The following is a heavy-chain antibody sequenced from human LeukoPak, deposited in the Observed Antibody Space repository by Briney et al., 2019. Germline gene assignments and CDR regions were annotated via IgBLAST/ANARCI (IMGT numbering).Heavy chain of an antibody. D-gene: IGHD1-14*01. V-gene: IGHV6-1*01. Sequence: SQTLSLTYAISGDSLSINRAAWNWLRQSPSRGLEWLGSTYFRSKWYDDYAVSVKGRITVNPDTSKNQFSLHLNYVPPEDTAVYYCARNRSKGPLDYWGQGTLVTVSS. CDR3: ARNRSKGPLDY. CDR2: TYFRSKWYD. CDR1: GDSLSINRAA. J-gene: IGHJ4*02.